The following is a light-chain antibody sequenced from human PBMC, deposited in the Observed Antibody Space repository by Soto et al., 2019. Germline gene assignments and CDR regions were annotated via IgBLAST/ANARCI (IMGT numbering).Light chain of an antibody. CDR1: QSVSRN. V-gene: IGKV3-15*01. J-gene: IGKJ1*01. CDR2: GAF. Sequence: EIVMTQSPVTRSVSPGERVTLSFRASQSVSRNLAWYQQKPGQAPSLLIYGAFTRATGIPARFSGTGSGTDFTLTISSLQPEDFETYYCQQSYSNLWTFGQGTKVDIK. CDR3: QQSYSNLWT.